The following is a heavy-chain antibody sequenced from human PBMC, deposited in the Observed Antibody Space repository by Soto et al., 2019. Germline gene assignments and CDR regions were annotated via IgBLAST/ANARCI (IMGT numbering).Heavy chain of an antibody. V-gene: IGHV3-30*18. CDR2: ISYDGSNI. CDR1: GFTFSTYG. J-gene: IGHJ4*02. Sequence: QVQLVESGGGVVQPGRSLRLSCAASGFTFSTYGMHWVRQAPGKGLEWVAVISYDGSNIYYADSVKGRFTISRDNAKNTLYLQVNSMRAEDTAVSYCAKEMQQRAFDYWGQGTLVTVSS. D-gene: IGHD6-13*01. CDR3: AKEMQQRAFDY.